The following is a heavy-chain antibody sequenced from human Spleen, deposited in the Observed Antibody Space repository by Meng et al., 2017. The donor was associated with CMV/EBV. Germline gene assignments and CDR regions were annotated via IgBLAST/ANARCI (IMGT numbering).Heavy chain of an antibody. CDR2: INHSGST. D-gene: IGHD5-24*01. Sequence: VQLQQWGRGLLNPSGTLSPTCAVFGGSFGGSYWGGIRQPPGKGLEWIGEINHSGSTNYNPSLKSRVTISVDTSKNQFSLKLSSVTAADTAVYYCARVVEMATPYFDYWGQGTLVTVSS. CDR3: ARVVEMATPYFDY. CDR1: GGSFGGSY. J-gene: IGHJ4*02. V-gene: IGHV4-34*01.